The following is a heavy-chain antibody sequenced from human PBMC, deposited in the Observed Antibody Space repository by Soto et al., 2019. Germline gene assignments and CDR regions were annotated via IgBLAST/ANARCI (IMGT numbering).Heavy chain of an antibody. CDR1: GSTFTSNG. J-gene: IGHJ4*01. D-gene: IGHD2-8*02. Sequence: ASVKFSCKVSGSTFTSNGIGWVRQAPGQGLEWMGWISTYNESMDTAPQLQCRITMTTDTSTKTAYMELTNLKLDDTALYYCAYVGASSTGDYSFDFW. V-gene: IGHV1-18*04. CDR2: ISTYNESM. CDR3: AYVGASSTGDYSFDF.